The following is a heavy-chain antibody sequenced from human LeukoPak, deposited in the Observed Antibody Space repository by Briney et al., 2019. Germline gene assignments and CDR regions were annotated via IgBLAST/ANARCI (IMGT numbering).Heavy chain of an antibody. CDR2: IYSGGST. D-gene: IGHD2-8*01. Sequence: GGSLRLSCAASGFTVSSNYMSWVRQAPGKGLEWVSVIYSGGSTYYADSVKGRFTISRDNSKNTLYLQMNSLRAEDTAVYYCARVPLYDAFDIWGQGTMVTVSS. CDR3: ARVPLYDAFDI. CDR1: GFTVSSNY. J-gene: IGHJ3*02. V-gene: IGHV3-53*01.